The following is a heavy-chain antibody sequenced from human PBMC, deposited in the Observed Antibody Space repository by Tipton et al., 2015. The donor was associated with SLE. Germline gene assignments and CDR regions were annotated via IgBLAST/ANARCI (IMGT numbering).Heavy chain of an antibody. J-gene: IGHJ5*02. V-gene: IGHV4-59*01. D-gene: IGHD6-19*01. CDR1: GGSISSYY. CDR2: IYYSGNT. CDR3: ARARTLEWLVGNWFDP. Sequence: TLSLTCTVSGGSISSYYWSWIRQPPGKGPEWIGYIYYSGNTIYNPSLKSRVTISVDTSKNQFSLKLSSVTAADTAVYYCARARTLEWLVGNWFDPWGQGTLVTVSS.